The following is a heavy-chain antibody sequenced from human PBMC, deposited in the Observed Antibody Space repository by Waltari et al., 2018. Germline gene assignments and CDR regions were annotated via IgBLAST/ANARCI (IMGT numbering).Heavy chain of an antibody. J-gene: IGHJ6*03. CDR3: AKDMGGSSWYYYMDV. CDR1: GFTFDDYA. Sequence: EVQLVESGGGLVQPGRSLRLSCAASGFTFDDYAMHWVRQAPGKGLEWVSGISWNSGSIGYADSVKGRFTISRDNAKNSLYLQMNSLRAEDTALYYCAKDMGGSSWYYYMDVWGKGTTVTVSS. D-gene: IGHD6-13*01. CDR2: ISWNSGSI. V-gene: IGHV3-9*01.